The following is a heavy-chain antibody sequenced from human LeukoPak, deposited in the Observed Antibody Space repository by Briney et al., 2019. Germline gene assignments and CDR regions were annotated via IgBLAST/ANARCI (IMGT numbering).Heavy chain of an antibody. V-gene: IGHV4-31*03. CDR2: IYYSGST. Sequence: PSETLSLTCTVSGGSISSGGYFWSWIRQHPGNGLEWIGYIYYSGSTYYNPSLKSRVTISVDTSKNQFSLKLSSVTAADTAVYYCARMGAAAGFLTVWDYWGQGTLVTVSS. J-gene: IGHJ4*02. D-gene: IGHD6-13*01. CDR3: ARMGAAAGFLTVWDY. CDR1: GGSISSGGYF.